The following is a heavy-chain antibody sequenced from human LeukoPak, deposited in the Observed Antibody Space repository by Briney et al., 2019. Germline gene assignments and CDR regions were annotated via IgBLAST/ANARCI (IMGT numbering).Heavy chain of an antibody. CDR3: ARCPNWFDP. CDR2: INHSGST. Sequence: SETLSLTCAVYGGSFSGYYRSWIRQPPGKGPEWIGEINHSGSTNYNPSLKSRVTIPVDTSKNQFSLKLSSVTAADTAVYYCARCPNWFDPWGQGTLVTVSS. V-gene: IGHV4-34*01. CDR1: GGSFSGYY. J-gene: IGHJ5*02.